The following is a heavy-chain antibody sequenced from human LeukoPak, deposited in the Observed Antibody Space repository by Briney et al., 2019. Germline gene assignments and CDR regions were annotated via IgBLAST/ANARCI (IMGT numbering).Heavy chain of an antibody. D-gene: IGHD3-22*01. J-gene: IGHJ3*02. CDR1: GFTFSSYA. Sequence: PGGSLRLSCAASGFTFSSYAMSWVRQAPGKGLEWVSAISGSGGSTYYADSVKGRFTISRDNSNNPLYLQMNSLRAEDTAVYYCAKDGSSGGDAFDIWGQGTMVTVSS. CDR2: ISGSGGST. CDR3: AKDGSSGGDAFDI. V-gene: IGHV3-23*01.